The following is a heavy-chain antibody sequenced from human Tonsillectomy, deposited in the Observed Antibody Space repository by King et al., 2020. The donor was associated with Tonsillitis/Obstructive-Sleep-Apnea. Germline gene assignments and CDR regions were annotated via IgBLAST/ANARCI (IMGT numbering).Heavy chain of an antibody. V-gene: IGHV4-59*01. CDR2: IYYSGST. D-gene: IGHD5-24*01. CDR1: GGSISSYY. CDR3: ARAEVELATINAFDI. Sequence: QLQESGPGLVKPSETLSLTCTVSGGSISSYYWSWIRPPPGKGLEWIGYIYYSGSTNYNPSLKSRVTISVDTSKNQFSLKLTSVTAADTAVYCWARAEVELATINAFDIWGQGTMVTVSS. J-gene: IGHJ3*02.